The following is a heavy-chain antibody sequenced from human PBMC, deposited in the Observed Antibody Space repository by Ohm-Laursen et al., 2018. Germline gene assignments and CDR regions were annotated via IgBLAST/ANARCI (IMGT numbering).Heavy chain of an antibody. J-gene: IGHJ4*02. Sequence: SETLSLTCTVSGGSITSYYWSWIRQPPGKGLEWIGYIYYSGSTNYNPSLKSRVSISVDTSKNQFSLKLGSVTAADTAVYYCARLASSSTDYYDSSGSSRDYWGQGTLVTVSS. CDR3: ARLASSSTDYYDSSGSSRDY. V-gene: IGHV4-59*01. CDR1: GGSITSYY. D-gene: IGHD3-22*01. CDR2: IYYSGST.